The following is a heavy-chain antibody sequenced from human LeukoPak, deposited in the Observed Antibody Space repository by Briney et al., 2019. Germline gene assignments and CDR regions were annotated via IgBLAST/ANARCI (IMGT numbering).Heavy chain of an antibody. V-gene: IGHV4-4*07. D-gene: IGHD4-17*01. CDR3: ARVSTVPYYFDY. CDR1: GGSISSYY. CDR2: IYSSGSS. Sequence: SETLSLTCTVSGGSISSYYWSWTRQPAGKGLEWIGRIYSSGSSNYNPSLKSRVTMSVDMSKNQFSLKLSSVTAADTAVYYCARVSTVPYYFDYWGQGTLVTVSS. J-gene: IGHJ4*02.